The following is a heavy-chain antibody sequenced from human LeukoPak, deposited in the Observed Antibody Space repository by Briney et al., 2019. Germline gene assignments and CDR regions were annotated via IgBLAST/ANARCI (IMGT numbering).Heavy chain of an antibody. J-gene: IGHJ4*02. CDR1: GGSISGYY. CDR3: ARVIAVAGTPDY. CDR2: IYYSGST. D-gene: IGHD6-19*01. Sequence: SETLSLTCTVSGGSISGYYWSWIRQPPGKGLEWIGYIYYSGSTNYNPSLKSRVTISVDTSKNQFSLKLSSVTAADTAVYYCARVIAVAGTPDYWGQGTLVTVSS. V-gene: IGHV4-59*01.